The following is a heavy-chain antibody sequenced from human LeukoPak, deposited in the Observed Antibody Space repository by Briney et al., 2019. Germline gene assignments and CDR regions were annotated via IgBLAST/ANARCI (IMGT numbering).Heavy chain of an antibody. CDR2: INHSGST. CDR3: ARLVTVAYAFDI. D-gene: IGHD6-19*01. CDR1: GGSFSGYY. Sequence: SSETLSLTCAFYGGSFSGYYWSWIRQPPGKGLEWIGEINHSGSTNYNPSLKSRVTISVDTSKNQFSLKLSSVTAADTAVFYCARLVTVAYAFDIWGQGTMVTVSS. J-gene: IGHJ3*02. V-gene: IGHV4-34*01.